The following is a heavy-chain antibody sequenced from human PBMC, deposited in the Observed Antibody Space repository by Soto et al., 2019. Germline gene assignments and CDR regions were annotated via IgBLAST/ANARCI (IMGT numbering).Heavy chain of an antibody. V-gene: IGHV4-30-4*01. CDR1: GRSITSGDYY. CDR3: ATVIRDTDLVYFDH. D-gene: IGHD2-8*02. Sequence: PSETLSLTCTGSGRSITSGDYYLSRIRQPPGKGLEWIGYIYYTGSTYYNPSLKSQFTMSVDTSKNQFSLNLTSVTAADAAVYYCATVIRDTDLVYFDHWGQGLLVTVSS. J-gene: IGHJ4*02. CDR2: IYYTGST.